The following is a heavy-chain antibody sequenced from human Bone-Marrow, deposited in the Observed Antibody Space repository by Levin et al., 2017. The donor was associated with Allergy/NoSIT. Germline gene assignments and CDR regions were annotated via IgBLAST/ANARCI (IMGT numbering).Heavy chain of an antibody. CDR1: GYDFTKFW. Sequence: PGESLKISCRASGYDFTKFWIGWVRQMPGQGLECMGLIYPTDSDTRYAPSFEGRVTISTDNSITTAYLKWTSLKASDNATYYCARGDPAGDFDHWGQGTPVTVSS. J-gene: IGHJ4*02. D-gene: IGHD2-21*01. CDR3: ARGDPAGDFDH. CDR2: IYPTDSDT. V-gene: IGHV5-51*01.